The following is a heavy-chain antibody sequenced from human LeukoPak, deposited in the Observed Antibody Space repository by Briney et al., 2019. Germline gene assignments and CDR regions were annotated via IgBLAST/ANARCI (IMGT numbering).Heavy chain of an antibody. CDR1: GYTFTSYY. CDR3: ARDLDYYDSSGPGYYAFGI. CDR2: INPSGGST. V-gene: IGHV1-46*01. D-gene: IGHD3-22*01. Sequence: ASVKVSCKASGYTFTSYYMHWVRQAPGQGLEWMGIINPSGGSTSYAQKFQGSVTMTRDTSTSTVYMELSSLRSEDTAVYYCARDLDYYDSSGPGYYAFGIWGQGTMVTVSS. J-gene: IGHJ3*02.